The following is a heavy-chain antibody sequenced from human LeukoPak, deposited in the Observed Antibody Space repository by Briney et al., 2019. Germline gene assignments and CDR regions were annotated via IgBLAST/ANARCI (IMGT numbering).Heavy chain of an antibody. D-gene: IGHD4-23*01. Sequence: GGSLRLSCVGSGFAFHNYAMHWVRRPPGKGLEWVSAINWNSDTKAYADSVKGRFTITRDRARNSLYLQMDSLRPEDTALYYCAKDTGGNGAYFYAMDVWGQGTSVTVSS. CDR3: AKDTGGNGAYFYAMDV. CDR2: INWNSDTK. V-gene: IGHV3-9*01. CDR1: GFAFHNYA. J-gene: IGHJ6*02.